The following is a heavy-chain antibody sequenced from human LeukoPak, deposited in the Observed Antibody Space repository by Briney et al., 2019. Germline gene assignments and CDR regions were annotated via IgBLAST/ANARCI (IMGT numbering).Heavy chain of an antibody. Sequence: GRSLRLSCAASGFTFSSYAMHWVRQAPGKGLEWVAVISYDGSNKYYADSVKGRFTISRDNSKNTLYLQMNSLRAEDTAVYDWARGGGSGSFERWGQGTLVTVSS. D-gene: IGHD3-10*01. CDR2: ISYDGSNK. J-gene: IGHJ4*02. CDR1: GFTFSSYA. V-gene: IGHV3-30*04. CDR3: ARGGGSGSFER.